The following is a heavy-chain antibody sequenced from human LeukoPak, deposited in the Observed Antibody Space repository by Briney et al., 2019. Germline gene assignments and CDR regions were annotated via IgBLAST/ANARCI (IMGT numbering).Heavy chain of an antibody. CDR3: ARDLSSGQSFDY. CDR2: ISYDGSNK. D-gene: IGHD3-22*01. J-gene: IGHJ4*02. CDR1: GFTFSSYA. V-gene: IGHV3-30*04. Sequence: GGSLRPSCAASGFTFSSYAMHWVRQAPGKGLEWVAVISYDGSNKYYADSVKGRFTISRDNSKNTLYLQMKSLRVEDTAVYYCARDLSSGQSFDYWGQGTLVTVSS.